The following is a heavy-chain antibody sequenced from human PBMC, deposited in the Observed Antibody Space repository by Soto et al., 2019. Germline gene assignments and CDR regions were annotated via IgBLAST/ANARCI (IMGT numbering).Heavy chain of an antibody. CDR3: ARGSGAAPDY. D-gene: IGHD6-19*01. J-gene: IGHJ4*02. V-gene: IGHV1-46*03. CDR2: INPSDGST. CDR1: GYTFTSYY. Sequence: ASVKVSCKASGYTFTSYYIHWVRQAPGHGLEWMGIINPSDGSTTYGRKVQGRVTMTRDTSTSTVYMGLSSLRSEDTAVYYCARGSGAAPDYWGQGTLVTVSS.